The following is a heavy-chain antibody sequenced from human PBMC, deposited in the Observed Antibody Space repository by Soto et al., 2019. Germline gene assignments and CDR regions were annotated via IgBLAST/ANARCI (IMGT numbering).Heavy chain of an antibody. CDR2: ISWNSGSI. Sequence: EVQLVESGGGLVQPGRSLRLSCAASGFTFDDYAMHWVRQAPGKGLEWVSGISWNSGSIGYADSVKGRFTISRDNAKNSLYLQMNSQRAEDTALYYCAKVMLRDGIISGSLDIWGQGTMVTVSS. CDR1: GFTFDDYA. V-gene: IGHV3-9*01. CDR3: AKVMLRDGIISGSLDI. D-gene: IGHD2-21*01. J-gene: IGHJ3*02.